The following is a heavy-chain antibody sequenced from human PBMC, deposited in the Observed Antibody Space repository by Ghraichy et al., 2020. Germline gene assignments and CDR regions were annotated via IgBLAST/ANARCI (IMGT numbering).Heavy chain of an antibody. J-gene: IGHJ4*02. CDR2: INPNSGVT. CDR1: GYTFTGYY. Sequence: ASVKVSCKASGYTFTGYYMHWVRQAPGQGLEWMGWINPNSGVTNYAQNFQGWVTMTRDTSISTAYMELSRLRSDDTAVYYCARSVVTTIPDFDYWGQGTLVTVSS. V-gene: IGHV1-2*04. CDR3: ARSVVTTIPDFDY. D-gene: IGHD2-21*02.